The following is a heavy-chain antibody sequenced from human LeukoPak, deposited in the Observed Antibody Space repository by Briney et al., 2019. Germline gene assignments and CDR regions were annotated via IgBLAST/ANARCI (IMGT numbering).Heavy chain of an antibody. CDR2: IYTSGST. D-gene: IGHD6-19*01. V-gene: IGHV4-61*02. CDR1: GGSISSGRYY. Sequence: SETLSLTCTVSGGSISSGRYYWSWIRQPAGKGLEWIGRIYTSGSTNYNPSLKSRVTMSVDTSKNQFSLKLSSVTAADTAVYYCARGNSGWFAFDIWGQGTMVTVSS. CDR3: ARGNSGWFAFDI. J-gene: IGHJ3*02.